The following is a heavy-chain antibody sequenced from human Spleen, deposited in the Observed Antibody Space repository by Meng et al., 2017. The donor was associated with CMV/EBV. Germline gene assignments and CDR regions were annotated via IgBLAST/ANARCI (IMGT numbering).Heavy chain of an antibody. CDR3: ERAPGGDFWSGYYQNYYYSGLDV. CDR1: GFTFSSYA. V-gene: IGHV3-21*06. Sequence: GGSLRLSCAASGFTFSSYAMSWVRQAPGKGMEWVSFISSSNDYIHYADSVRGRFTISREDAKSSLYLQMNSLRVDDTAVYYCERAPGGDFWSGYYQNYYYSGLDVWGQGTTVTVSS. D-gene: IGHD3-3*01. J-gene: IGHJ6*02. CDR2: ISSSNDYI.